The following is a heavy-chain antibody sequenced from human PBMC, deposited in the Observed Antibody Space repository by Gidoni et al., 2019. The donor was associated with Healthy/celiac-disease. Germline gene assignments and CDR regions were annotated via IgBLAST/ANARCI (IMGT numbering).Heavy chain of an antibody. V-gene: IGHV3-23*01. CDR3: AKGATTVTTSPYYYGMDV. CDR1: GFPFSSYA. J-gene: IGHJ6*02. Sequence: EVQLLESGGGLVQPGGSLRLSCAASGFPFSSYAMSWVRQAPGKGLEWVSAISGSGGSTYYADSVKGRFTISRDNSKNTLYLQMNSLRAEDTAVYYCAKGATTVTTSPYYYGMDVWGQGTTVTVSS. D-gene: IGHD4-17*01. CDR2: ISGSGGST.